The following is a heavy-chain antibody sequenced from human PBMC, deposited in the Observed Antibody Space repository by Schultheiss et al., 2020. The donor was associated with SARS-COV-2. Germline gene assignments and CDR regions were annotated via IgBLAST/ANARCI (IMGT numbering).Heavy chain of an antibody. J-gene: IGHJ4*02. CDR3: ARGMEEAAAIDY. D-gene: IGHD2-15*01. V-gene: IGHV3-7*01. CDR2: IKQDGSEK. Sequence: GGSLRLSCAASGFTFSSYWMSWVRQAPGKGLEWVANIKQDGSEKNYVESVKGRFTISRDNAKNSLFLQMNSLRAEDRAVYYCARGMEEAAAIDYWGQGTLVTVSS. CDR1: GFTFSSYW.